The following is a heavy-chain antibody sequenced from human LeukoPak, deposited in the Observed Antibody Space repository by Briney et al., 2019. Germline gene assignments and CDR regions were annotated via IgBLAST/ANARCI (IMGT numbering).Heavy chain of an antibody. CDR1: GGSFSGYY. V-gene: IGHV4-34*01. D-gene: IGHD1-14*01. CDR2: INHSGST. Sequence: SETLSLTCAVYGGSFSGYYWSWIRQPPGKGLEWIGEINHSGSTNYNPSLKSRVTISVDTSKNQFSLKLTSVTATDTAVYYCARLNKPGWFDPWGQGTLVTVSS. J-gene: IGHJ5*01. CDR3: ARLNKPGWFDP.